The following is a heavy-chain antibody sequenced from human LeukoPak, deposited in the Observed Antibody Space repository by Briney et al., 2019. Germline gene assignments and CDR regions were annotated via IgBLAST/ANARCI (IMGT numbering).Heavy chain of an antibody. CDR2: ISSSSSYI. CDR1: GFTFSSYS. V-gene: IGHV3-21*01. CDR3: ATSTILAISGAFDI. J-gene: IGHJ3*02. D-gene: IGHD3-3*01. Sequence: PGGSLRLSCAASGFTFSSYSMNWVRQAPRKGLEWVSSISSSSSYIYYADSVKGRFTISRDNAKNSLYLQMNSLRAEDTAVYYCATSTILAISGAFDIWGQGTMVTVSS.